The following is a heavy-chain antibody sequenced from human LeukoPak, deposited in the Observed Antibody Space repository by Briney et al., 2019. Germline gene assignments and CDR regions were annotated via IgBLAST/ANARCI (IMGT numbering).Heavy chain of an antibody. CDR2: INHSGST. CDR1: GGSFSGYY. D-gene: IGHD1-1*01. J-gene: IGHJ3*02. CDR3: ARFRGTGALDAFDI. V-gene: IGHV4-34*01. Sequence: PSETLSLTCAVYGGSFSGYYWSWIRQPPGKGLEWIGEINHSGSTNYNPSLKSRVTISVDTSKNQFSLQLNSVTPEDTAVYYCARFRGTGALDAFDIWGQGTMVTVSS.